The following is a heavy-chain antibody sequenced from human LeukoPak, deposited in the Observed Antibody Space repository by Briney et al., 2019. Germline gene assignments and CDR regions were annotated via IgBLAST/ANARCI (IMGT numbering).Heavy chain of an antibody. CDR1: GFRFSDYG. V-gene: IGHV3-30*12. CDR3: TRGQEGYYFDF. CDR2: ISYDGTTK. J-gene: IGHJ2*01. Sequence: PGGSLRLPCAASGFRFSDYGMHWIRQAPGKGLEWVAVISYDGTTKYFADSVRGRFTISRDNSRNTVNLQMNSLRAEDTALYFCTRGQEGYYFDFWGRGTRVIVSS. D-gene: IGHD5-18*01.